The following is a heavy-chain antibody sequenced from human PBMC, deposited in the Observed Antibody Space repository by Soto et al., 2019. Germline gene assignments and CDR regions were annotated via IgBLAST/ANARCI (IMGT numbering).Heavy chain of an antibody. CDR2: INHSGRV. V-gene: IGHV4-34*01. J-gene: IGHJ5*01. D-gene: IGHD3-22*01. CDR1: GGSFSGHS. Sequence: SETLSLTCAVYGGSFSGHSWTWIRQSPGEGLEWIGDINHSGRVNYSPSLKSRVTISLDTSKNQFSLTLSAVTAADTAMYYCSTRAYDTNGYYRFDPWGQGTLVNVS. CDR3: STRAYDTNGYYRFDP.